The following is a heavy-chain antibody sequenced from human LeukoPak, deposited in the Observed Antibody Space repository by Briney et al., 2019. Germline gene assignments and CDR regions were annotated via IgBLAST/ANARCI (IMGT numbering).Heavy chain of an antibody. D-gene: IGHD3-10*01. CDR3: ARTPVTVIRGVIEDGMDV. Sequence: ASVKVSCKPSGYAFTDYYLHWVRQAPGQGLEWMGWIHPNTGRTYYAQKSQGRVTMTRDTSVSTAYMDLSRLGSDDTAVYYCARTPVTVIRGVIEDGMDVWGQGTTVTVSS. CDR2: IHPNTGRT. J-gene: IGHJ6*02. CDR1: GYAFTDYY. V-gene: IGHV1-2*02.